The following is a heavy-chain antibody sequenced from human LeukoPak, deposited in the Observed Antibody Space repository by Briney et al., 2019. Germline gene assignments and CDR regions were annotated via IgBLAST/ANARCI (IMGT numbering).Heavy chain of an antibody. J-gene: IGHJ4*02. D-gene: IGHD2-2*01. CDR3: ASDPPYTSSSAW. V-gene: IGHV1-58*01. CDR2: ILVGSGNT. CDR1: GFTFTITA. Sequence: WASVTVSCKASGFTFTITAVQWVRQARGQRLEWIGWILVGSGNTNYAQMFQERVTLTWDVSTSTAYMVLSSLRSEDTAIYYCASDPPYTSSSAWWGQGTLVTVSS.